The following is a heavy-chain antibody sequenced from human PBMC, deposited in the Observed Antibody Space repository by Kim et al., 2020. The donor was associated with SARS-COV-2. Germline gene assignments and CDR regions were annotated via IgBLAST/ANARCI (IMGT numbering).Heavy chain of an antibody. V-gene: IGHV1-69*01. J-gene: IGHJ4*02. Sequence: FQGRVTITADESTSTAYMELSSLRSEDTAVYYCARGGYDYVWGSYRDLDYWGQGTLVTVSS. D-gene: IGHD3-16*02. CDR3: ARGGYDYVWGSYRDLDY.